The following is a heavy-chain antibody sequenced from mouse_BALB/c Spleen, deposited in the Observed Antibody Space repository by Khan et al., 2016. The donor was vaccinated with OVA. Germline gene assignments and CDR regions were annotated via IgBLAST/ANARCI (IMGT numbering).Heavy chain of an antibody. J-gene: IGHJ3*01. Sequence: QVQLQQSGTELARPGASVNLSCKASGYTFTDFYITWVKQRSGQGLEWIGEISPGSGDTYYNEKFKGKAPLTADKSSSTAYMQLSSLTSVASAVYFLARRDDIGYTFAYWGQGPLVTVSA. CDR3: ARRDDIGYTFAY. CDR1: GYTFTDFY. CDR2: ISPGSGDT. V-gene: IGHV1-77*01. D-gene: IGHD1-2*01.